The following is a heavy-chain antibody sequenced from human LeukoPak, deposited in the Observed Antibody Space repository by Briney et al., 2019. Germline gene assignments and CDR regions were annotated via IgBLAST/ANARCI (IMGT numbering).Heavy chain of an antibody. J-gene: IGHJ4*02. CDR3: ARGGTRVGYMIVVDREYFDY. V-gene: IGHV4-34*01. D-gene: IGHD3-22*01. CDR1: GGSFSGYY. CDR2: INHSGST. Sequence: SETLSLTCAVYGGSFSGYYWSWIRQPPGKGLEWIGEINHSGSTNYNPSLKSRVTISVDTSKNQFSLKLSSVAAADTAVYYCARGGTRVGYMIVVDREYFDYWGQGTLVTVSS.